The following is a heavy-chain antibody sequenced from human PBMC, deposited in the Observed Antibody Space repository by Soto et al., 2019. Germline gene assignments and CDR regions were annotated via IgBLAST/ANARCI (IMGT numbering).Heavy chain of an antibody. CDR2: ISYDGSNK. CDR1: GFTFSSYG. J-gene: IGHJ4*02. D-gene: IGHD3-10*01. V-gene: IGHV3-30*18. CDR3: AKDGLGAPFDY. Sequence: QVQLVESGGGVVQPGRSLRLSCAASGFTFSSYGMHWVRRAPGKGLEWVAVISYDGSNKYYADSVKGRFTISRDNSKNTLYLQMNSLRAEDTAVYYCAKDGLGAPFDYWGQGTLVTVSS.